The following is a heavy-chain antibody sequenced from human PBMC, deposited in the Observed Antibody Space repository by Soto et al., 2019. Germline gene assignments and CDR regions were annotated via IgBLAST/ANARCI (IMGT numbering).Heavy chain of an antibody. CDR3: GHRAGMWGNRWLPFY. J-gene: IGHJ4*02. CDR2: LYWDDDK. Sequence: QITLKESGPTLVKPTQTLTLTCTFSGFSLSTSEVGVGWIRQPPGKALEWLALLYWDDDKRYNPSLKSRLTVTKDTSKNRGVRTLTNMDHVDTATYYCGHRAGMWGNRWLPFYWVQETQVTASS. CDR1: GFSLSTSEVG. V-gene: IGHV2-5*02. D-gene: IGHD5-12*01.